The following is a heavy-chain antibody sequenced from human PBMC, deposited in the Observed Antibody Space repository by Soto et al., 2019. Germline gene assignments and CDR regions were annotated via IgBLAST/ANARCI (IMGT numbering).Heavy chain of an antibody. CDR3: ARGGEYYYDSSGHFDY. D-gene: IGHD3-22*01. CDR2: ISAYNGNT. J-gene: IGHJ4*02. Sequence: GASVKVSCKASGYIFTSYYIHWVRQAPGQGLEWMGWISAYNGNTNYAQNFQGRVTMTTDTSTSTAYMELSSLRSEDTAVYYCARGGEYYYDSSGHFDYWGQGTLVTVSS. CDR1: GYIFTSYY. V-gene: IGHV1-18*04.